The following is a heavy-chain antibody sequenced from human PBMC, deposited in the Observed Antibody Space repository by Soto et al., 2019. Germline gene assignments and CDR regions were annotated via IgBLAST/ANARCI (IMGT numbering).Heavy chain of an antibody. Sequence: SETLSLTCTVSGVSINSHTYYWTWIRQHPGKGLEWIGYIYFSGDTYYNPSLKSRVTMSLDTPKNQFSLKLSSVTAADTAVYYCARRGEYSSGWYNWFDPWGQGTLVTVSS. CDR1: GVSINSHTYY. CDR2: IYFSGDT. J-gene: IGHJ5*02. V-gene: IGHV4-31*03. D-gene: IGHD6-19*01. CDR3: ARRGEYSSGWYNWFDP.